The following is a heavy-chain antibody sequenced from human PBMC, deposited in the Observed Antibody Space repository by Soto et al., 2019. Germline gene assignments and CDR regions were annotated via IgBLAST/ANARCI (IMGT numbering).Heavy chain of an antibody. CDR3: ARGHPTITVAGTSRFDY. D-gene: IGHD6-19*01. V-gene: IGHV4-59*01. Sequence: PSETLSLTCTVSGGSISSYYWNWIRQPPGKGLEWIGHIHYSGSTNYNPSLKSRVTISVDTSKNQFSLKLSSVTAADTAVYYCARGHPTITVAGTSRFDYWGQGTLVTVSS. CDR1: GGSISSYY. CDR2: IHYSGST. J-gene: IGHJ4*02.